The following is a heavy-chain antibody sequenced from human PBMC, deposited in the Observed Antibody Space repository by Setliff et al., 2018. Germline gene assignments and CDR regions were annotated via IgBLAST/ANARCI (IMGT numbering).Heavy chain of an antibody. J-gene: IGHJ4*02. CDR2: INVANGNT. CDR1: GYNFITYA. Sequence: GASVKVSCKASGYNFITYAIHWVRLAPGQRPEWLGWINVANGNTKNSRKFQERLTISRDTPASTAYMELRGLTSEDTGVYYCARAGGPPGVDSWGQGTLVTVS. V-gene: IGHV1-3*01. CDR3: ARAGGPPGVDS. D-gene: IGHD1-1*01.